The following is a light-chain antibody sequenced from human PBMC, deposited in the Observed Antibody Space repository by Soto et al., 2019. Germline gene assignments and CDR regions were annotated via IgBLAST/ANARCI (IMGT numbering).Light chain of an antibody. CDR3: QQYGTSRT. J-gene: IGKJ1*01. CDR1: QSISSY. CDR2: AAS. Sequence: DIQMTQSPSSLSASVGDRVTITCRASQSISSYLNWYQQKPGKAPKLLIYAASSLQSGVPSRFSGSGSGTDFTLTISSPQPEDFAVYHCQQYGTSRTFGQGTKVDIK. V-gene: IGKV1-39*01.